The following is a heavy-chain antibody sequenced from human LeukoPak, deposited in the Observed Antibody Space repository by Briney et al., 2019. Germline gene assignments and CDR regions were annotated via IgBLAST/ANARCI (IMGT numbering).Heavy chain of an antibody. CDR1: SVSISNYF. D-gene: IGHD6-19*01. Sequence: SETLSLTCTVSSVSISNYFWSWIRQPPGKGLEWIGYIYYSGGTNYNPSLKSRVTISVDTSKNQFSLKLSSVTAADTAVYYCARGSAGPFDYWGQGTLVTVSS. V-gene: IGHV4-59*01. J-gene: IGHJ4*02. CDR3: ARGSAGPFDY. CDR2: IYYSGGT.